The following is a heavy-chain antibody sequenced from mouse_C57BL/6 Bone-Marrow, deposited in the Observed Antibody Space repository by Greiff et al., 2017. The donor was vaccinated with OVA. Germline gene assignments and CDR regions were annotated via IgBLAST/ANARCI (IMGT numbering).Heavy chain of an antibody. Sequence: VQLQQPVAELVRPGASVKLSCTASGFTINNTYIHWVKQRPEQGLEWIGRIDPANGNTKYAPKFQGKATITADTSSNTAYLQLSSLTSEDTAIYDGANPNYYGSSHWYFDVWGTGTTVTVAS. CDR2: IDPANGNT. D-gene: IGHD1-1*01. J-gene: IGHJ1*03. V-gene: IGHV14-3*01. CDR1: GFTINNTY. CDR3: ANPNYYGSSHWYFDV.